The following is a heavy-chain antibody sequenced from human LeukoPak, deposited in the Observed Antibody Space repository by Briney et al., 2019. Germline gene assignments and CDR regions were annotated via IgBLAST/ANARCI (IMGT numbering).Heavy chain of an antibody. J-gene: IGHJ3*02. V-gene: IGHV5-51*01. CDR3: ARQVYISGRWLQWDAFDI. CDR1: GYSFTSYW. Sequence: GESLKISCKGSGYSFTSYWIAWVRQMPGKGLEWMGIIYPGDSDTRYSPSFQGQVTISADKSISTAYLQWSSLKASDTAMYYCARQVYISGRWLQWDAFDIWGQGTMVTVSS. CDR2: IYPGDSDT. D-gene: IGHD5-24*01.